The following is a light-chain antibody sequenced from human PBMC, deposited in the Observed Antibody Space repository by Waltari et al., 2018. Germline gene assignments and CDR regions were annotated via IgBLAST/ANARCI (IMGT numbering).Light chain of an antibody. CDR3: QQYNSYLLT. J-gene: IGKJ4*01. CDR1: QSISSW. V-gene: IGKV1-5*03. Sequence: DIQMTQSPSTLSASVGDRVTITCRASQSISSWLAWYQQKPGKAPKLLIYKASSLESGVPSRCSGSGSGTEFTLTISSLQPDDFATYYCQQYNSYLLTFGGGTKVEIK. CDR2: KAS.